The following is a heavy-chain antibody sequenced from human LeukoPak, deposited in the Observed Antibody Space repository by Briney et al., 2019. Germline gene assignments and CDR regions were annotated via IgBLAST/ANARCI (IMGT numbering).Heavy chain of an antibody. D-gene: IGHD2-15*01. Sequence: GGSLRLSCAASRFTFRNYAMHWVRQAPGKGLEWVAVISSDGTNKDYADSVKGRFTISRDNSKNTLYLQMNSLRAEDTAVYYCAKDEVVAAFGCDYWGQGTLVTVSS. CDR1: RFTFRNYA. CDR2: ISSDGTNK. J-gene: IGHJ4*02. CDR3: AKDEVVAAFGCDY. V-gene: IGHV3-30*04.